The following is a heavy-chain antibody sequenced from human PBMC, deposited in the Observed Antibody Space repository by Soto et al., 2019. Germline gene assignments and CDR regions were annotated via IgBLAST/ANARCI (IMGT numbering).Heavy chain of an antibody. Sequence: EVQLVESGGGLVQPGGSLRLSCAASGFTFSSYWMSWFRQAPGKGLEWVASIKQEGSEENYVDSVKVRFTISRDNAKNALYLQMNSLSVEDTAVYYCAREIAARLWGKGTTVTVSS. CDR2: IKQEGSEE. V-gene: IGHV3-7*01. D-gene: IGHD6-6*01. CDR3: AREIAARL. CDR1: GFTFSSYW. J-gene: IGHJ6*04.